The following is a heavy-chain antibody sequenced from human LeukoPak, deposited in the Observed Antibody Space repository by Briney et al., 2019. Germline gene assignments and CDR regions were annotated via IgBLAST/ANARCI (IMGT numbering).Heavy chain of an antibody. D-gene: IGHD3-10*01. CDR2: ITSSGTYI. Sequence: KPGGSLRLSCATSGFTFNNYNMNWVRQAPGRALEGVSSITSSGTYIFYADSVKGRFTISRDNAKNSLYLQMNTLRVEDTAIYYCVRVALYYYGSESYYFFEYWGQGTPVTASS. J-gene: IGHJ4*02. CDR1: GFTFNNYN. CDR3: VRVALYYYGSESYYFFEY. V-gene: IGHV3-21*01.